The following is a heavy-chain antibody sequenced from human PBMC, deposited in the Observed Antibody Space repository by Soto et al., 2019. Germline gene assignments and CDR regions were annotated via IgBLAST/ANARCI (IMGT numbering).Heavy chain of an antibody. CDR1: GGTFSSYA. J-gene: IGHJ6*02. CDR2: IIPIFGTA. CDR3: AGYCSGGSCYANYYYGMDV. Sequence: SVKVSCKASGGTFSSYAISWVRQAPGQGLEWMGGIIPIFGTANYAQKFQGRVTITADESTSTAYMELSSLRSEDTAVYYCAGYCSGGSCYANYYYGMDVWGQGTTVTVSS. D-gene: IGHD2-15*01. V-gene: IGHV1-69*13.